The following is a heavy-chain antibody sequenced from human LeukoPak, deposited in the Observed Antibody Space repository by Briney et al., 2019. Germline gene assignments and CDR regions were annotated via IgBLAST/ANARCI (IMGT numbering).Heavy chain of an antibody. CDR3: ARANSSSWYLGTDAFDI. D-gene: IGHD6-13*01. V-gene: IGHV4-59*01. Sequence: PSETLSLTCTVSGGSISSYYWSWIRQPPGKGLEWIGYIYYSGSTNYNPSLKSRVTISVDTSKNQFSLKLSSVTAADTAVYYCARANSSSWYLGTDAFDIWGQGTMVTVSS. CDR2: IYYSGST. J-gene: IGHJ3*02. CDR1: GGSISSYY.